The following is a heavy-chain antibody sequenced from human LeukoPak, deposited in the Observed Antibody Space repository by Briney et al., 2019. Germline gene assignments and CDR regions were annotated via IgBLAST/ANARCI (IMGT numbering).Heavy chain of an antibody. CDR2: ISSSSSYI. CDR1: GFTFSSYS. Sequence: GGSLRLSCAASGFTFSSYSMNWVRQAPGKGLELVSSISSSSSYIYYADSVKGRFTISRDNAKNSLYLQMNSLRAEDTAEYYCASGRDHLGWLQLGYFDYWGQGTLVTVSS. CDR3: ASGRDHLGWLQLGYFDY. D-gene: IGHD5-24*01. V-gene: IGHV3-21*01. J-gene: IGHJ4*02.